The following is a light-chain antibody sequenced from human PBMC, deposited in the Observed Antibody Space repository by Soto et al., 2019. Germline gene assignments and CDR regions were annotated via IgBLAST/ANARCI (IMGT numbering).Light chain of an antibody. Sequence: EIVMTQSPAILSVSPGERATLTCRASQSVGTNVAWYQQKRGQAPRLLIYGASSRATGIPARFSGTGSGTEYTLTISSLQSDNFAVYYCQQYNYWYTFGQGTKLEI. CDR1: QSVGTN. CDR2: GAS. CDR3: QQYNYWYT. V-gene: IGKV3-15*01. J-gene: IGKJ2*01.